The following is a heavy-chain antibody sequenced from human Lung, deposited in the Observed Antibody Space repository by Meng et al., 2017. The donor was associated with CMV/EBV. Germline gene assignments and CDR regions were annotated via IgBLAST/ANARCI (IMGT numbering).Heavy chain of an antibody. D-gene: IGHD3-16*01. Sequence: VQLGQSGFELKQPGASVKVSCKASGYTFTNYYMHWVRQAPGQGLEWMGIINTSVGYTSHAQKFQGRVTMTRDTSTSTVHMEVSSLRSADTAVYYCARASRVLGGFDYWGQGTLVTVSS. J-gene: IGHJ4*02. CDR1: GYTFTNYY. CDR2: INTSVGYT. CDR3: ARASRVLGGFDY. V-gene: IGHV1-46*01.